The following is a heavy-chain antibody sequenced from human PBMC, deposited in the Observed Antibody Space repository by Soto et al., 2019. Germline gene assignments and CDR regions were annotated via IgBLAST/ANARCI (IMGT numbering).Heavy chain of an antibody. CDR3: VRDPHCSGGSCSGY. J-gene: IGHJ4*02. Sequence: EVQLVESGGGLVKPGGSLRLSCAASGFTFSSYSMNWVRQAPGKGLEWVSSISSSSSYIYYADSVKGRFTISRDNAKNSLYLQMNSLRAEDTAVYYCVRDPHCSGGSCSGYWGQGTLVTVSS. V-gene: IGHV3-21*01. CDR2: ISSSSSYI. CDR1: GFTFSSYS. D-gene: IGHD2-15*01.